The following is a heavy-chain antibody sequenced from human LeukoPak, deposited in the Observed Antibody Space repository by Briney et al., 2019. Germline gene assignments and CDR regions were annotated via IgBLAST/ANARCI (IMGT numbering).Heavy chain of an antibody. Sequence: SETLSLTCTVSGGSISSSSYYWSWVRQPPGEGLQWIGEINPGGSTNKNPSLQSRLIMSVDTSKNQFSLNLTSVTAADTAVYYCARVHGHNLGTLDYWGQGILVTVTS. J-gene: IGHJ4*02. CDR3: ARVHGHNLGTLDY. CDR2: INPGGST. CDR1: GGSISSSSYY. D-gene: IGHD5-24*01. V-gene: IGHV4-39*07.